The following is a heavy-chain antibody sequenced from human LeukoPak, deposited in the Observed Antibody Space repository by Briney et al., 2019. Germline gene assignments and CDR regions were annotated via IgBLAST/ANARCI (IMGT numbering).Heavy chain of an antibody. CDR3: ARDLGLRGST. CDR1: GLTFSNSW. J-gene: IGHJ5*02. Sequence: PGGSLRLSCEASGLTFSNSWMRWVRQIPGKGLAWVSRMYGDMRDISYADSVKGRFTISRDNAKNTVYLQMNSLRGEDTAVYYCARDLGLRGSTWGQGTLVTVSS. D-gene: IGHD5-12*01. CDR2: MYGDMRDI. V-gene: IGHV3-74*01.